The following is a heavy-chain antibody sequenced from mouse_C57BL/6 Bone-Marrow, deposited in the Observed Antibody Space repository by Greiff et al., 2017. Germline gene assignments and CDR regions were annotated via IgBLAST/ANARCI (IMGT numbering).Heavy chain of an antibody. Sequence: EVQLQQSGPELVKPGASVKIPCKASGYTFTDYNMDWVKQSHGKSLEWIGDINPNNGGTIYNQKFKGKATLTVAKSSSTAYMELRSLTSEDTAVYYCARVYGNYRYFDVWGTGTTVTVSS. CDR2: INPNNGGT. D-gene: IGHD2-1*01. CDR3: ARVYGNYRYFDV. J-gene: IGHJ1*03. CDR1: GYTFTDYN. V-gene: IGHV1-18*01.